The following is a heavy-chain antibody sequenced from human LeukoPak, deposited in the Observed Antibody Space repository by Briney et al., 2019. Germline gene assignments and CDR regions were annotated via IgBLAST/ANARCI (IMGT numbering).Heavy chain of an antibody. J-gene: IGHJ5*02. V-gene: IGHV1-8*01. Sequence: GASVKVSRKASGYTFTSYDINWVRQATGQGLEWMGWMNPNSGNTGYAQKFQGRVTMTRNTSISTAYMELSSLRSEDTAVYYCARVGVPEKYYDFWSGYYSLIFGWFDPWGQGTLVTVSS. CDR2: MNPNSGNT. CDR3: ARVGVPEKYYDFWSGYYSLIFGWFDP. D-gene: IGHD3-3*01. CDR1: GYTFTSYD.